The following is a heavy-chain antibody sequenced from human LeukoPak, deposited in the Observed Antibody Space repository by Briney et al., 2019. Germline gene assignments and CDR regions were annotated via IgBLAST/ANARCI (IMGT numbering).Heavy chain of an antibody. CDR3: ARGYYYGSGSYFQRGYYYYMDV. J-gene: IGHJ6*03. CDR2: ISGSGTI. CDR1: GGSIHSY. V-gene: IGHV4-4*07. Sequence: PSETLSLTCTVSGGSIHSYWSWIRQPAGKGLEWIGRISGSGTITYNPALQSRLTISIDTSKNQFSLKLSSVTAADTAVYYCARGYYYGSGSYFQRGYYYYMDVWGKGTTVTVSS. D-gene: IGHD3-10*01.